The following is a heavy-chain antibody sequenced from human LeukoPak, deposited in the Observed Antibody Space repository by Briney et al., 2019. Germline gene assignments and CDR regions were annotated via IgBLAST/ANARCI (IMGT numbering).Heavy chain of an antibody. D-gene: IGHD3-10*01. V-gene: IGHV3-49*03. Sequence: GGSLRLSCTASGFTFGDYAMSWFRQAPGKGLEWVGFIRGKAYGGTTEYAASVKGRFTISRDDSKGIAYLQVNSLKTEDTAVYYCTGSFGELSFFAHWGQGTLVTVSS. J-gene: IGHJ4*02. CDR3: TGSFGELSFFAH. CDR1: GFTFGDYA. CDR2: IRGKAYGGTT.